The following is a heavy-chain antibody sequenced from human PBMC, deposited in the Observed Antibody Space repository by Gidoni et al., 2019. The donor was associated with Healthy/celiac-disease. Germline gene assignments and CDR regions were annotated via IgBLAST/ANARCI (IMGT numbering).Heavy chain of an antibody. J-gene: IGHJ4*02. D-gene: IGHD6-6*01. V-gene: IGHV4-39*01. Sequence: QLQLQASGPGLVKPSVTLSLTCTVSGGYISSSSYYWGWIRQPPGKVLEWIGSIYYSGSTSYNPSLKSRVTISVDTSKNQFSLKLGSVTAADTAVYYCAGGIAARDYWGQGTLVTVSS. CDR2: IYYSGST. CDR1: GGYISSSSYY. CDR3: AGGIAARDY.